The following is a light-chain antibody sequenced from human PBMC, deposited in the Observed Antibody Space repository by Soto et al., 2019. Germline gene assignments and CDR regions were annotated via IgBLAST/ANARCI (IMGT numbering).Light chain of an antibody. V-gene: IGLV2-14*03. CDR3: TSHSSSSTLYV. CDR1: SSDVGGYNY. J-gene: IGLJ1*01. Sequence: QSALTQPASVSGSPGQSITISCTGTSSDVGGYNYVSWYQHHPGKAPKLMIYDVSNRPSGVSNRFSGSKSGNTASLTISGLQAEDEADYYCTSHSSSSTLYVSGTGTKVTVL. CDR2: DVS.